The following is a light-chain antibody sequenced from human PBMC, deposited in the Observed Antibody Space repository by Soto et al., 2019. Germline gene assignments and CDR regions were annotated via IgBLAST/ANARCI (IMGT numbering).Light chain of an antibody. J-gene: IGKJ2*01. CDR3: QQVNSYPYT. CDR1: QGISSY. CDR2: AAS. V-gene: IGKV1-9*01. Sequence: IQLTQSPSPLSASVGDRVTITCRASQGISSYLAWYQQKPGQAPKLLIYAASTLQGGVPSRFSGSGSGTDFTLAISSLQPEDFATYYCQQVNSYPYTFGQGTNLEIK.